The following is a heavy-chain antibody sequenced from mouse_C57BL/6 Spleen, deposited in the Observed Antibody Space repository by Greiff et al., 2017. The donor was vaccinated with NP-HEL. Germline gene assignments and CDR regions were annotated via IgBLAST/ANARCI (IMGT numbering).Heavy chain of an antibody. CDR2: INPSNGGT. CDR3: ARGDYGGSSLAGFAY. V-gene: IGHV1-53*01. Sequence: QVQLQQPGTELVKPGASVKLSCTASGYTFTSYWMHWVKQRPGQGLEWIGNINPSNGGTNYYEKFMSKATLTVDKSSSTAYIQLSSLTSEDSAVYYCARGDYGGSSLAGFAYWGQGTLVTVSA. J-gene: IGHJ3*01. D-gene: IGHD1-1*01. CDR1: GYTFTSYW.